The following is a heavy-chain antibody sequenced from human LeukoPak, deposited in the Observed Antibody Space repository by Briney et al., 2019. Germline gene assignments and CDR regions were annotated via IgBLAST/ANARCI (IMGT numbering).Heavy chain of an antibody. Sequence: GASVKVSCKASGYTFSSYGISWVRQAPGQGLEWMGWISGYNGNTKYAQKFQGRVTMTTDTSTSTGYMELRSLRSDDTAVYYCAGVGGPSYYDSSGYSGYWGQGTLVTVSS. CDR1: GYTFSSYG. D-gene: IGHD3-22*01. CDR2: ISGYNGNT. V-gene: IGHV1-18*01. CDR3: AGVGGPSYYDSSGYSGY. J-gene: IGHJ4*02.